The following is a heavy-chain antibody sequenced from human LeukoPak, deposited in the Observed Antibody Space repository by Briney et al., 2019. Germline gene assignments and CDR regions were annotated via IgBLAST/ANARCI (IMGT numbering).Heavy chain of an antibody. J-gene: IGHJ3*01. D-gene: IGHD2-15*01. CDR3: ASSVGYHGSKNAFDV. V-gene: IGHV4-59*08. CDR2: THYSRST. Sequence: SETLSLTCSVHGHYISSYFWTWIRQPPAKRLEWIGNTHYSRSTNYNPSLQGRVSLSLVPYKNGFSLELTSVTAADTAVYYCASSVGYHGSKNAFDVWGLGTMVTVSS. CDR1: GHYISSYF.